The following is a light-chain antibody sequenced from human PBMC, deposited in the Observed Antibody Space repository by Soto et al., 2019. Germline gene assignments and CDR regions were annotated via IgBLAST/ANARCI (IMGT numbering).Light chain of an antibody. V-gene: IGLV2-14*01. CDR1: SSDVGGYKY. CDR2: EVS. CDR3: SSYTSSSTVV. Sequence: QLVLTQPASVSGSPGQSITISCTGTSSDVGGYKYVSWYQQHPGKAPKLMIYEVSNRPSGISNRFSGSKSANTASLTISGLQAEDEADYYCSSYTSSSTVVFGGGTKVTVL. J-gene: IGLJ2*01.